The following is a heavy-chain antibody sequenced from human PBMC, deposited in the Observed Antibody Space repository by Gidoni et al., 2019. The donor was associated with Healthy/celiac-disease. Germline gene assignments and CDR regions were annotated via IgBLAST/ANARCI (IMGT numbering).Heavy chain of an antibody. V-gene: IGHV3-30*18. CDR1: GFTFSSYG. CDR2: ISYDGSNK. Sequence: QVQLVESGGGVVQPGRSLRLSFAASGFTFSSYGMHWVRQAPGKGLEWVAVISYDGSNKYYADSVKGRFTISRDYSKNTLYLQMNSLRAEDTAVYYCAKGGHGSSSDYWGQGTLVTVSS. J-gene: IGHJ4*02. D-gene: IGHD6-13*01. CDR3: AKGGHGSSSDY.